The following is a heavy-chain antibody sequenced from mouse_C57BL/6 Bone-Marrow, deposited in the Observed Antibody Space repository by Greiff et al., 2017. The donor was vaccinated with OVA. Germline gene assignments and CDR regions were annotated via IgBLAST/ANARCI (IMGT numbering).Heavy chain of an antibody. CDR3: ASPILYAMDY. J-gene: IGHJ4*01. CDR2: IYPGDGDT. Sequence: QVQLQQSGPELVKPGASVKISCKASGYAFSSSWMNWVKQRPGKGLEWIGRIYPGDGDTNYNGKFKGKATLTADKSSSTAYMQLSSLTSEDSAVYICASPILYAMDYWGQGTSVTVSS. V-gene: IGHV1-82*01. CDR1: GYAFSSSW.